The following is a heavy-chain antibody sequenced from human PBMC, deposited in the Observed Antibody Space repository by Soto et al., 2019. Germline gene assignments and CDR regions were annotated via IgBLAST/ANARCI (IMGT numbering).Heavy chain of an antibody. J-gene: IGHJ5*02. Sequence: QLQLQESGSGLVRPSQTLSLTCAVSGGSISSGXXXWXXIXQPPGXGLEWIGYIYHSGSTLYNPSLKSRVTISVDKSKNQFSLKLSSVTAXDTAVYYCARDQLEGNWFDPWGQGTLVTVSS. V-gene: IGHV4-30-2*01. CDR3: ARDQLEGNWFDP. CDR2: IYHSGST. D-gene: IGHD1-1*01. CDR1: GGSISSGXXX.